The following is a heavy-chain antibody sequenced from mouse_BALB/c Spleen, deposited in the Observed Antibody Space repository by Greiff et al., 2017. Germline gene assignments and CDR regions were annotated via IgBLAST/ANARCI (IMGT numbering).Heavy chain of an antibody. V-gene: IGHV3-2*02. J-gene: IGHJ3*01. CDR2: ISYSGST. CDR1: GYSITSDYA. CDR3: AKFYDGPFAY. Sequence: EVKLVESGPGLVKPSQSLSLTCTVTGYSITSDYAWNWIRQFPGNKLEWMGYISYSGSTSYNPSLKSRISITRDTSKNQFFLQLNSVTTEDTATYYCAKFYDGPFAYWGQGTLVTVAA. D-gene: IGHD2-3*01.